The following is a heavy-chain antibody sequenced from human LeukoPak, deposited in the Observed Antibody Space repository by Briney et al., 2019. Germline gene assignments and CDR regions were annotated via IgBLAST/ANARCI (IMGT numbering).Heavy chain of an antibody. CDR3: ARDAGATAAFDI. Sequence: SETLSLTCTVSGGSISTSYWSWIRQPAGKGPEWLGRIYPSGTTFYNPSLKSRVTISVDTFKNQFSLKLSSVTAADTAVYYCARDAGATAAFDIWGQGTMVTVSS. D-gene: IGHD1-26*01. J-gene: IGHJ3*02. CDR1: GGSISTSY. V-gene: IGHV4-4*07. CDR2: IYPSGTT.